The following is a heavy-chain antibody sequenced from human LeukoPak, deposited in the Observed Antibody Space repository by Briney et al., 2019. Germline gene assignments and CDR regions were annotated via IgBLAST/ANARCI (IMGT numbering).Heavy chain of an antibody. CDR2: IIPIFGTA. J-gene: IGHJ6*03. V-gene: IGHV1-69*05. CDR3: AMSQGCSSTSCYHYYYYYMDV. CDR1: GGTFSSYA. D-gene: IGHD2-2*01. Sequence: SVKVSCKASGGTFSSYAISWVRQAPGQGLEWMGGIIPIFGTANYAQKFQGRVTITTDESTSTAYMELSSLRSEDTAVYYCAMSQGCSSTSCYHYYYYYMDVWGKGTTVTVPS.